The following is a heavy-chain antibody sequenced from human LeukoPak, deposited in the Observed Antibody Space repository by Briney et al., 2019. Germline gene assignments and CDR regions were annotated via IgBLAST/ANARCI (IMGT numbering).Heavy chain of an antibody. CDR2: IHYSGST. D-gene: IGHD6-13*01. Sequence: SETLSLTCTVSGGSISSYYWGWIRQPPGKGLEWIGSIHYSGSTYYNSSLKSRVTISVDTSNNQFSLKLSSVTAADTAVYFCARPRYSSSAFDIWGQGTMTTVSS. V-gene: IGHV4-39*01. CDR3: ARPRYSSSAFDI. CDR1: GGSISSYY. J-gene: IGHJ3*02.